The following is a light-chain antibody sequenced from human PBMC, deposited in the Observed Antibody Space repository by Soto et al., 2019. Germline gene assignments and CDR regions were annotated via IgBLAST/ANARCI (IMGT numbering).Light chain of an antibody. Sequence: NFMLTQPHSVSESPGKTVTISCTRNCGSIANNYVQWYQQRPGSAPTTVIYEDNQRPSGVPDRFSGSIDSSSNSASLTISGLKTEDEADYYCQSFDSSSQVFGGGTKVTVL. CDR2: EDN. J-gene: IGLJ3*02. V-gene: IGLV6-57*03. CDR1: CGSIANNY. CDR3: QSFDSSSQV.